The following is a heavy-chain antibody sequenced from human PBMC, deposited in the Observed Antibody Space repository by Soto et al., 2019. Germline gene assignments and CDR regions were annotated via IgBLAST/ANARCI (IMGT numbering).Heavy chain of an antibody. CDR1: GGNFRGYG. V-gene: IGHV1-69*01. CDR2: IIPIFGTA. CDR3: ARGDIVVVPAAIEGGYNWFDP. D-gene: IGHD2-2*01. Sequence: GASGWVSCKAAGGNFRGYGVSWMRQAPGQGLEWMGGIIPIFGTANYAQKFQGRVTITADESTSTAYMELSSLRSEDTAVYYCARGDIVVVPAAIEGGYNWFDPWGQGTLVTVS. J-gene: IGHJ5*02.